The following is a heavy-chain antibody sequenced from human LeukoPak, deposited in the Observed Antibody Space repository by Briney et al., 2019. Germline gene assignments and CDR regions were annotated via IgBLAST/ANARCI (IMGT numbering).Heavy chain of an antibody. Sequence: GGSLRLSCAASGFTFSSYEMNWVRQAPGKGLEWVSKISSGSSIYYEDSVKGRFTISRDNAKNSLYLQMNSQRDEETAVYYCARRYSSSWFKPFDLWGQGTMVTVSS. D-gene: IGHD6-13*01. CDR2: ISSGSSI. CDR1: GFTFSSYE. CDR3: ARRYSSSWFKPFDL. J-gene: IGHJ3*01. V-gene: IGHV3-48*03.